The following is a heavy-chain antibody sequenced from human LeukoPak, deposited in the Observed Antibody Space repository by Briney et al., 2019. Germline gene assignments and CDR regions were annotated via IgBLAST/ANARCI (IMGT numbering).Heavy chain of an antibody. CDR1: GGSISSSSYY. V-gene: IGHV4-39*01. D-gene: IGHD6-13*01. J-gene: IGHJ4*02. CDR3: ASRPYSNPDY. Sequence: PSETLSLTCTVSGGSISSSSYYWGWIRQPPGKGLEWIGSIYYSGSTYYNPSLKSRVTISVDTSKNQFSLKLSSVTAADTAVYYCASRPYSNPDYWGQGTLVTVSS. CDR2: IYYSGST.